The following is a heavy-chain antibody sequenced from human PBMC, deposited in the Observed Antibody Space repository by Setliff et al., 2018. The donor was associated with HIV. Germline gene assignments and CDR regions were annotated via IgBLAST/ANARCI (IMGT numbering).Heavy chain of an antibody. CDR2: ITRGGSTE. CDR1: GFTIDNYG. Sequence: GESLKISCVASGFTIDNYGMGWVRQAPGKGPEWVYGITRGGSTETYGDSVEGRFTISRDDAKNSLYLQMNSLRVEDTALYYCVRDPTASGGRPDAFDIWGQGTLVTVSS. J-gene: IGHJ3*02. V-gene: IGHV3-20*04. D-gene: IGHD1-1*01. CDR3: VRDPTASGGRPDAFDI.